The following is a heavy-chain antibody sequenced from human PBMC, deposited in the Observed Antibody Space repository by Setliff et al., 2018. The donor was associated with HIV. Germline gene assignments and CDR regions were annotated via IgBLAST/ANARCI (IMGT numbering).Heavy chain of an antibody. CDR2: IKSKHDGGTI. J-gene: IGHJ6*03. D-gene: IGHD1-26*01. CDR1: GLTFSEAW. CDR3: RGVGSKYYSNYTDV. Sequence: LRLSCVASGLTFSEAWMSWVRQAPGKGLEWIGRIKSKHDGGTIDYAVPVKGRFTISKDDSKDTLYLQMNNLKIEDSAVYYCRGVGSKYYSNYTDVWGTGTTVTVSS. V-gene: IGHV3-15*01.